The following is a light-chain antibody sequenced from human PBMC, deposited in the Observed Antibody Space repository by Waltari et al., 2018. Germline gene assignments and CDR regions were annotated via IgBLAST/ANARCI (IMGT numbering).Light chain of an antibody. Sequence: EIVMTQSPATLSVSPGERPTISCRASQIVSTNLAWYQHKPGQAPRLLIYDASTRATGIPPRFSGSGSGTEFTLTISSLQPEDFAVYYCQQYKNWPPLTFGGGTKVEIK. V-gene: IGKV3-15*01. CDR2: DAS. J-gene: IGKJ4*01. CDR1: QIVSTN. CDR3: QQYKNWPPLT.